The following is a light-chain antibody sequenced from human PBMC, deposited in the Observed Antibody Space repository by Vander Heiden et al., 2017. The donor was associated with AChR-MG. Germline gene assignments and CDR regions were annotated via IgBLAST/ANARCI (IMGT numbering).Light chain of an antibody. CDR2: DVS. J-gene: IGLJ2*01. V-gene: IGLV2-14*01. CDR3: SSYTSRSTAVV. CDR1: NTDVGGFNY. Sequence: QSALTQPASVSGSPGQSVTISCTGTNTDVGGFNYVPWYQQRPGKAPKLLIYDVSYRPSGLSNRFSGSKSGNTASLTISGLQAEDEADYYCSSYTSRSTAVVFGGGTKLTVL.